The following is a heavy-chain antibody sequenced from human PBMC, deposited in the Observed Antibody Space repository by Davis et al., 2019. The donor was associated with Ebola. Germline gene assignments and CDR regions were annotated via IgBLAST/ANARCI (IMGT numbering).Heavy chain of an antibody. D-gene: IGHD6-19*01. J-gene: IGHJ2*01. Sequence: GGSLRLSCAASGFIFSSYWMNWVRQAPGQGLEWVANIKQDGSEKYYVDSVKGRFTISRDNAKSSLYLQMNSLRAEDTAVYYGARDEAIAVAGSPNWYFDLWGRGTLVPVSS. CDR2: IKQDGSEK. V-gene: IGHV3-7*01. CDR3: ARDEAIAVAGSPNWYFDL. CDR1: GFIFSSYW.